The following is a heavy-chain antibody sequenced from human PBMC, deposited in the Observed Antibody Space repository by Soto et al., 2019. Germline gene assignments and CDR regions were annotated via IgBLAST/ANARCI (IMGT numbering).Heavy chain of an antibody. CDR2: ISAYNGNT. J-gene: IGHJ4*02. CDR1: GYTFTSYG. CDR3: AREMNPSIAARQVSEFDY. D-gene: IGHD6-6*01. Sequence: ASVKVSCKASGYTFTSYGISWVRQAPGQGLEWMGWISAYNGNTNYAQKLQGRVTMTTDTSTSTAYMELRSLRSDDTAVYYCAREMNPSIAARQVSEFDYWGQGTLVTVSS. V-gene: IGHV1-18*01.